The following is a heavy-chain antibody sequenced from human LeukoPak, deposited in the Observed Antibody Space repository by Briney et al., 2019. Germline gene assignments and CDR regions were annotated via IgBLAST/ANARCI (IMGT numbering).Heavy chain of an antibody. V-gene: IGHV1-2*02. CDR3: ARVNGPGMALGGSKY. Sequence: ASVKVSCKASGYTFTSYDINWVRQATGQGLEWMGWINPRCGNANVAQKFKGRVTVTRDTSTTTVYLVLDSLNSDDTALYYCARVNGPGMALGGSKYWGRGTLVTVSS. CDR1: GYTFTSYD. CDR2: INPRCGNA. J-gene: IGHJ4*02. D-gene: IGHD2-15*01.